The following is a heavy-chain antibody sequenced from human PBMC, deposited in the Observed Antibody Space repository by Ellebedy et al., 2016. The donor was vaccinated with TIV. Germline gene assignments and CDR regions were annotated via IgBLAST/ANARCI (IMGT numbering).Heavy chain of an antibody. CDR2: ISACSNSS. D-gene: IGHD4-17*01. Sequence: AGSLRLSXAASAFTFNSYAMSWVRQAPGKGLEWVSIISACSNSSFYTYSVKGRFTVSRDNSQNTLYLQMNSLRVEDTAVYYCARRKGDGAYVYYFDSWGQGTLVTVSS. CDR1: AFTFNSYA. CDR3: ARRKGDGAYVYYFDS. V-gene: IGHV3-23*01. J-gene: IGHJ4*02.